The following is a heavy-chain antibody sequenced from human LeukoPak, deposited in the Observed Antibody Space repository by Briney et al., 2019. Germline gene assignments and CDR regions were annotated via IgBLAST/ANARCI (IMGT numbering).Heavy chain of an antibody. V-gene: IGHV3-21*01. CDR3: AWLYYYYMEV. Sequence: GGSLRLSCAASGFTFRTTRMTWVRQAPGKGPEYNATINSRGDSINYADSVKGRFTVSRDNSKNLLYLQMNSLRVEDTGVYYCAWLYYYYMEVWGKGTTVT. CDR1: GFTFRTTR. CDR2: INSRGDSI. D-gene: IGHD5-12*01. J-gene: IGHJ6*03.